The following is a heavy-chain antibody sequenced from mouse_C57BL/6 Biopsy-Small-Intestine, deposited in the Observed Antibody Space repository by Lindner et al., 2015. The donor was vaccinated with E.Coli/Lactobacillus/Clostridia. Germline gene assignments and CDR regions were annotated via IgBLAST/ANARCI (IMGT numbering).Heavy chain of an antibody. CDR1: GYAFSSSW. Sequence: VQLQESGPELVKPGASVKISCKASGYAFSSSWMNWVKQRPGKGLEWIGRIYPGDGNTNYNGKFKGKATLTADKSSSTAYMQLSSLTSEDSAVYYCARWFDYWGQGTTLTVSS. V-gene: IGHV1-82*01. J-gene: IGHJ2*01. CDR2: IYPGDGNT. CDR3: ARWFDY. D-gene: IGHD2-2*01.